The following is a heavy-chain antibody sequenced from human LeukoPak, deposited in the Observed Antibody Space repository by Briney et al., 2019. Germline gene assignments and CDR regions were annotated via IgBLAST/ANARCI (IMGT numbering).Heavy chain of an antibody. D-gene: IGHD3-10*01. Sequence: ASVKVSCKTSGYTFTSYGISWVRQAPGHGLEWMGWISAYNGNTNYAQKLQGRVTMTTDTSTSTAYMELRSLRSDDTAVYYCARDKWFGETTDYWGQGTLVTVSS. CDR2: ISAYNGNT. V-gene: IGHV1-18*04. CDR3: ARDKWFGETTDY. CDR1: GYTFTSYG. J-gene: IGHJ4*02.